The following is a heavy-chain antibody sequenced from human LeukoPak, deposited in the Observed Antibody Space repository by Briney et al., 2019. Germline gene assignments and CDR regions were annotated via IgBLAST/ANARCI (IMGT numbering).Heavy chain of an antibody. D-gene: IGHD3-22*01. CDR1: GGSISSSSYY. CDR2: IYYSGST. CDR3: ARGFPYYYDSSGYDDY. V-gene: IGHV4-39*07. J-gene: IGHJ4*02. Sequence: SETLSLTCTVSGGSISSSSYYWGWIRQPPGKGLEWIGSIYYSGSTYYNPSLKSRVTILVDTSKNQFSLKLSSVTAADTAVYYCARGFPYYYDSSGYDDYWGQGTLVTVSS.